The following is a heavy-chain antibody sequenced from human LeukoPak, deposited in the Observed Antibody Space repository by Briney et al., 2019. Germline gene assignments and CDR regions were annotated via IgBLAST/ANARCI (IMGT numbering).Heavy chain of an antibody. D-gene: IGHD2-15*01. V-gene: IGHV3-21*01. CDR3: ARDNCSGGSRYSGRLVY. Sequence: GGSLRLSCAASEFTFSSYSMNWVRQAPGKGLEWVSAISSSSSYIYYADSVKGRFTISRDNAKNTLYLQMNSLRAEDTAVYYCARDNCSGGSRYSGRLVYWGQGTLVTVSS. CDR2: ISSSSSYI. J-gene: IGHJ4*02. CDR1: EFTFSSYS.